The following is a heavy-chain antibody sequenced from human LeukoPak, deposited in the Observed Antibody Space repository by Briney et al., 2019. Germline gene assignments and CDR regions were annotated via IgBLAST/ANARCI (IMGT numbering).Heavy chain of an antibody. Sequence: GGSLRLSCAASGFTFSSYWMHWVRHAPGKGLVRVSLINSDGSSRNYADSVKGRFTISRDNAKNTLYLQMNSLRVEDTAVYYCAREDYSGYDFYDYWGQGSLVTVSS. D-gene: IGHD5-12*01. CDR1: GFTFSSYW. CDR2: INSDGSSR. J-gene: IGHJ4*02. V-gene: IGHV3-74*01. CDR3: AREDYSGYDFYDY.